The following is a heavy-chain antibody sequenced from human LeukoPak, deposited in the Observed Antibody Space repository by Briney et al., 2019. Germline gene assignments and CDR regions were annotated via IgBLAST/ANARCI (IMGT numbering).Heavy chain of an antibody. CDR1: GGSISSGGYY. V-gene: IGHV4-31*03. J-gene: IGHJ5*02. CDR2: IYYSGST. D-gene: IGHD3-9*01. Sequence: SETLSLTCTVSGGSISSGGYYWSWIRQHPGKGLEWIGYIYYSGSTYYNPSLKSRVTISVDRSKNQFSLKLSSVTAADTAVYYCARGVLTWFDPWGQGTLVTVSS. CDR3: ARGVLTWFDP.